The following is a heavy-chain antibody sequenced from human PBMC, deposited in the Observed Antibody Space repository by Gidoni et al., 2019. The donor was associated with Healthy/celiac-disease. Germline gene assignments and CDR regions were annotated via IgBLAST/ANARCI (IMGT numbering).Heavy chain of an antibody. V-gene: IGHV3-23*01. CDR2: ISGSGGST. D-gene: IGHD3-10*01. CDR1: GFTFSSYA. Sequence: EVQLLESGGGLVQPGGSLRLSCAASGFTFSSYAMSWVRQAPGKGLEWVSAISGSGGSTYYADSVKGRFTISRDNSKNTLYLQMNSLRAEDTAVYYCAKDLGLDYYGLGSYLDYWGQGTLVTVSS. J-gene: IGHJ4*02. CDR3: AKDLGLDYYGLGSYLDY.